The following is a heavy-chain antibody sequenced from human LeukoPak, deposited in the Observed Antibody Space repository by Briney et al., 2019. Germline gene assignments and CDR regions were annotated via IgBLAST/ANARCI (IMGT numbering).Heavy chain of an antibody. J-gene: IGHJ4*02. CDR2: IKSKSDGGTT. D-gene: IGHD2-2*01. CDR3: TTDPAYCSTTSCSSGY. V-gene: IGHV3-15*01. CDR1: GFTFRDYY. Sequence: GGSLRLSCSASGFTFRDYYMSWIRQAPGKGLEWVGRIKSKSDGGTTDYAAPVKGRFTISSDDSKNTLYLQMNSLKTEDTAVYYCTTDPAYCSTTSCSSGYWGQGTLVTVSS.